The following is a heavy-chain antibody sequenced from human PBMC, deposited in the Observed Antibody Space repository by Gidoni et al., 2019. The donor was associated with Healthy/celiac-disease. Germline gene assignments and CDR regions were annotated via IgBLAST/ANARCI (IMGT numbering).Heavy chain of an antibody. J-gene: IGHJ4*02. CDR1: GFTFDDYA. CDR3: AKGMVRGVPLIYFDY. D-gene: IGHD3-10*01. CDR2: ISWNSGSI. Sequence: EVQLVESGGGLVQPGRSLRLSCSAPGFTFDDYAMHWVRQAPGKGLEWVSGISWNSGSIGYADSVKGRFTISRDNAKNSLYLQMNSLRAEDTALYYCAKGMVRGVPLIYFDYWGQGTLVTVSS. V-gene: IGHV3-9*01.